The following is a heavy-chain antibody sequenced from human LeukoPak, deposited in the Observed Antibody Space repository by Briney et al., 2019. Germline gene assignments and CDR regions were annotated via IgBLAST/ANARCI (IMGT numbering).Heavy chain of an antibody. CDR3: ANLFDFLSGPPG. J-gene: IGHJ4*02. CDR1: GNTLTELS. Sequence: SVKVSCKVSGNTLTELSMHWVRQAPGKGLEWMGGFDPEDGETIYAQKFQGRVTMTEDTSTDTAYMELSSLRSEDTAVYYCANLFDFLSGPPGWGQGTLVTVSS. D-gene: IGHD3-3*01. V-gene: IGHV1-24*01. CDR2: FDPEDGET.